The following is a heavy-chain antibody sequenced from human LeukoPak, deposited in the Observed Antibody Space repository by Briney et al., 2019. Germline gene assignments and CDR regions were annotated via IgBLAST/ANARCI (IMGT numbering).Heavy chain of an antibody. CDR1: GFTFSTYW. CDR2: IKEDGSER. J-gene: IGHJ4*02. Sequence: PGGSLRLSCAASGFTFSTYWMAWVRQAPGKGPEWVANIKEDGSERNYVQSVRGRFTISRDNAKNSLHLQMNSLRVEDTAVYYCARDESGSLDYWGQGTLVTVSS. CDR3: ARDESGSLDY. D-gene: IGHD1-26*01. V-gene: IGHV3-7*01.